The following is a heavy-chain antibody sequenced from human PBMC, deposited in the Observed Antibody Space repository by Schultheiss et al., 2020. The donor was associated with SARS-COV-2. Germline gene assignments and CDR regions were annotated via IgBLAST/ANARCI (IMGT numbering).Heavy chain of an antibody. CDR3: AKGIGTTGYYFDH. CDR2: IWYDGSNK. Sequence: GESLKISCEASGDAFRNYVMHWVRQAPGKGLEWVAVIWYDGSNKYYADSVKGRFTISRDNSKNTLYLQMNSLRAEDTAVYYCAKGIGTTGYYFDHWGQGTLVTVSS. V-gene: IGHV3-33*06. CDR1: GDAFRNYV. D-gene: IGHD1-7*01. J-gene: IGHJ4*02.